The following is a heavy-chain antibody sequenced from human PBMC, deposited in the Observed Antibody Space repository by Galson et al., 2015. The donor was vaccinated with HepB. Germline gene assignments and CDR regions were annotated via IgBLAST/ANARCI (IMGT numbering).Heavy chain of an antibody. CDR3: AKGLTATFRIASFDY. Sequence: SLRLSCAASGFIFDNYAMYWVRQAPGKGLEWVSGITWNSGSIAYADSVKGRFTISRDNAKNSLYLQLNSLRAEDTALYYCAKGLTATFRIASFDYWGQGTLVTVSS. J-gene: IGHJ4*02. CDR2: ITWNSGSI. V-gene: IGHV3-9*01. CDR1: GFIFDNYA. D-gene: IGHD5-24*01.